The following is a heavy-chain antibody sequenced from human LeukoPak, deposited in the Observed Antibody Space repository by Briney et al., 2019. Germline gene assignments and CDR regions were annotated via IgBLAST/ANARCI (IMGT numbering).Heavy chain of an antibody. CDR2: INHSGST. J-gene: IGHJ4*02. CDR1: GGSFSGYY. Sequence: SETLSLTCAVYGGSFSGYYWSWIRQPPGKRLEWIGEINHSGSTNYNPSLKSRVAISVDTSKNQFSLKLSSVTAADTAVYYCASIAACPRTRKFDYWGQGTLVTVSS. V-gene: IGHV4-34*01. D-gene: IGHD6-6*01. CDR3: ASIAACPRTRKFDY.